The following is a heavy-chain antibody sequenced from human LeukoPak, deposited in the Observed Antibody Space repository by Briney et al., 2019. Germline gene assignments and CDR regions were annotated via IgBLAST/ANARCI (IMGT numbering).Heavy chain of an antibody. D-gene: IGHD4-17*01. V-gene: IGHV3-30*18. CDR3: AKATTVVTPFDY. CDR1: GFIFSSYA. Sequence: GGSLRLSCTASGFIFSSYAMHWVRQAPGKGLEWVAVISYDGNYKYYADSVKGRFTISRDNSKNALYLQMNSLRAEDTAVYYCAKATTVVTPFDYWGQGTLVTVSS. J-gene: IGHJ4*02. CDR2: ISYDGNYK.